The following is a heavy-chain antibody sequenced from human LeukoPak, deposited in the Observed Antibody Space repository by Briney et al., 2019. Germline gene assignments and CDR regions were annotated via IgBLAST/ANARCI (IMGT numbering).Heavy chain of an antibody. Sequence: GESLKISCKGSGYSFTSYWIGWVRQMPGKGLEWMGIIYPGDSDTRYSPSFQGQVTISADKSISTAYLQWSSLKASDTAMYYCARRQRWGLGYYYYYGMDVWGQGTTVTVSS. CDR3: ARRQRWGLGYYYYYGMDV. J-gene: IGHJ6*02. D-gene: IGHD1-26*01. V-gene: IGHV5-51*01. CDR2: IYPGDSDT. CDR1: GYSFTSYW.